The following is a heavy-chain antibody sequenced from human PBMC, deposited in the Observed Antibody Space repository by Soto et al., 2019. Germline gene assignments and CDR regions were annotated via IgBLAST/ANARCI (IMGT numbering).Heavy chain of an antibody. J-gene: IGHJ4*02. V-gene: IGHV1-2*02. CDR3: ASLAAAGTDY. D-gene: IGHD6-13*01. Sequence: ASVKVSCKASGHTFTGYYMNWVRQAPGQGLEWMGWINPNSGGTNYAQKFQGRVTMTRDTSISTAYMEQSRLRSDDTAVYYCASLAAAGTDYWGQGTLVTVSS. CDR2: INPNSGGT. CDR1: GHTFTGYY.